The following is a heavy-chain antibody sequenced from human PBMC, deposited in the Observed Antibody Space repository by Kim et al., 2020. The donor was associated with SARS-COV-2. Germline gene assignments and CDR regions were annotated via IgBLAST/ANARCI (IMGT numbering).Heavy chain of an antibody. D-gene: IGHD2-2*02. V-gene: IGHV3-23*01. Sequence: YADPGKARLPISRDNPKNTLYLQMTSLRAEDTAVYYCAKDRVVVPAAIDYWGQGTRVTVSS. CDR3: AKDRVVVPAAIDY. J-gene: IGHJ4*02.